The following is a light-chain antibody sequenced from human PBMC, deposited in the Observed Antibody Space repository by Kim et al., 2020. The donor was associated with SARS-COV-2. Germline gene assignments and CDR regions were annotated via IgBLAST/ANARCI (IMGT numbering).Light chain of an antibody. Sequence: SPSERTFRSCMASHRLSSSSLAWYQLKPGQAPRLLIYFASSRATGIPDRFSGSGSGTDFTLTIIRLEPEDFAVYYCQQYGNSPLTFGGGTKVDIK. CDR2: FAS. V-gene: IGKV3-20*01. CDR1: HRLSSSS. CDR3: QQYGNSPLT. J-gene: IGKJ4*01.